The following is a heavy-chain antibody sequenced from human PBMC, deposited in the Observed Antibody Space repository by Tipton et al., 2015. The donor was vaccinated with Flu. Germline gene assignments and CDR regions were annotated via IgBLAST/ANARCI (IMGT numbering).Heavy chain of an antibody. Sequence: QSGAEVKKPGASVKVSCKASGYTFTSYGISWVRQAPGQGLEWMGWISAYNGNTNYAQKLQGRVTMTTDTSTSTAYMELRSLRSDDTAVYYCAAHYYDSSGYLPGDAFDIWGQGTMVTVSS. CDR3: AAHYYDSSGYLPGDAFDI. CDR1: GYTFTSYG. CDR2: ISAYNGNT. J-gene: IGHJ3*02. D-gene: IGHD3-22*01. V-gene: IGHV1-18*04.